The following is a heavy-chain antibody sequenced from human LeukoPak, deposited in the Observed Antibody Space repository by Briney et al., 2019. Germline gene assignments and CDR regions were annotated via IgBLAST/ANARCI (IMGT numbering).Heavy chain of an antibody. CDR3: AKGDYYDVLTGRQNWFGP. CDR1: GFTFSNYG. D-gene: IGHD3-9*01. CDR2: ISYDGSKK. V-gene: IGHV3-30*18. Sequence: PGGSLRLSCAASGFTFSNYGMHWARQAPGKGLEWVAVISYDGSKKYYADSVKGRFTISRDNSKNTLYLQMNSLRVEDTAVYYCAKGDYYDVLTGRQNWFGPWGQGTLVTVSS. J-gene: IGHJ5*02.